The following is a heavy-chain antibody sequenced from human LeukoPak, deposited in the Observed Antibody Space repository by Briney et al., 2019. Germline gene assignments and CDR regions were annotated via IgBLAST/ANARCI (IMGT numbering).Heavy chain of an antibody. D-gene: IGHD5/OR15-5a*01. J-gene: IGHJ4*02. V-gene: IGHV3-11*01. Sequence: GGSLRLSCAASGFTFSDYYMSWVRQAPGKGLEWVSYISSSGSTIYSADPVKGRSTFPKNNAKNSLYLQMNSLRAEDTAVYYCARDFDDTVCEWGQGGLVTVSS. CDR1: GFTFSDYY. CDR2: ISSSGSTI. CDR3: ARDFDDTVCE.